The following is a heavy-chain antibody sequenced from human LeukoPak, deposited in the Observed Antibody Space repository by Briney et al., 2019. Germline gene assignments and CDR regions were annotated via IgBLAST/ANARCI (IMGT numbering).Heavy chain of an antibody. D-gene: IGHD1-20*01. CDR1: GGSISSYY. CDR3: ARDRWGNWNDDYFDY. J-gene: IGHJ4*02. Sequence: SETLSLTCTVSGGSISSYYWSWIRQPPGKGLEWIGYIYYSGSNNYNPSLKSRVTISVDTSKNQFSLKLSSVTAADTAVYYCARDRWGNWNDDYFDYWGQGTLVTVSS. V-gene: IGHV4-59*01. CDR2: IYYSGSN.